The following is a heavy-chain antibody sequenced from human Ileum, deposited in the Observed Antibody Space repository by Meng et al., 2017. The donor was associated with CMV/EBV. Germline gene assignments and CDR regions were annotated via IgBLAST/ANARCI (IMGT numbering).Heavy chain of an antibody. CDR2: IDPSGGST. CDR3: ARRDYYHTSAYLDY. V-gene: IGHV1-46*01. D-gene: IGHD3-22*01. CDR1: GYTFTNYY. Sequence: KAYGYTFTNYYIHWVRQAPGQGLEWMGIIDPSGGSTSYAQTLQGRVTMTRDTSTSTVYMELNSLRSEDTAVYYCARRDYYHTSAYLDYWGQGTLVTVSS. J-gene: IGHJ4*02.